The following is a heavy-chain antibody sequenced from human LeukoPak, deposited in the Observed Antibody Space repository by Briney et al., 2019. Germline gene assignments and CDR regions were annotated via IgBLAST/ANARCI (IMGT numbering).Heavy chain of an antibody. CDR1: GFTFSKYTM. V-gene: IGHV4-4*02. D-gene: IGHD3-10*01. J-gene: IGHJ4*02. Sequence: PGRSLRLSCAASGFTFSKYTMNWVRQAPGKGLEWIGEIYHSGSTNYNPSLKSRVTISVDKSKNQFSLKLSSVTAADTAVYYCAREHTGIDYWGQGTLVTVSS. CDR2: IYHSGST. CDR3: AREHTGIDY.